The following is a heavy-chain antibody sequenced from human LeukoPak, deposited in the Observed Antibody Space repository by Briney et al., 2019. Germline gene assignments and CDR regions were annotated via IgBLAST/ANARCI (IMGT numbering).Heavy chain of an antibody. CDR1: GGTFSSYA. Sequence: SVKVSCKASGGTFSSYAISWVRQAPGPGLECMGRIIPIFGTANYAQKFQGRVTITADKSTSTAYMELSSLRSEDTAVYYCATPITMVRGAYPRGFDPWGQGTLVTVSS. CDR2: IIPIFGTA. V-gene: IGHV1-69*06. CDR3: ATPITMVRGAYPRGFDP. J-gene: IGHJ5*02. D-gene: IGHD3-10*01.